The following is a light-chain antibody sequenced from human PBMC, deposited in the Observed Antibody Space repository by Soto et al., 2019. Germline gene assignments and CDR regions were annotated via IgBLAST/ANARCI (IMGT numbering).Light chain of an antibody. Sequence: QSLLTQPASVCGSPGQSITISCSGTSSDISSYGHVAWCQQFPGKSPKLIIYAVSNRPSGVSNRFSGSKSGNTASLTISGLQAEDEADYYCSSYTSSSTYVFGTGTKVTVL. CDR2: AVS. CDR1: SSDISSYGH. CDR3: SSYTSSSTYV. J-gene: IGLJ1*01. V-gene: IGLV2-14*03.